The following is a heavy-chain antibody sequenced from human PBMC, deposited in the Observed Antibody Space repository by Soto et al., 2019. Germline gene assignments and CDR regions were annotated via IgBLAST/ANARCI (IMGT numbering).Heavy chain of an antibody. CDR1: GFTFSSYS. CDR3: ARDFGYYDFWSGYPKPDYGMDV. Sequence: PGGSLRLSCAASGFTFSSYSMNWVRQAPGKGLEWVSSIRSSSSYIYYADSVKGRFTISRDNAKNSLYLQLNSLRAEDTAVYYCARDFGYYDFWSGYPKPDYGMDVWGQGTTVTVSS. J-gene: IGHJ6*02. D-gene: IGHD3-3*01. V-gene: IGHV3-21*01. CDR2: IRSSSSYI.